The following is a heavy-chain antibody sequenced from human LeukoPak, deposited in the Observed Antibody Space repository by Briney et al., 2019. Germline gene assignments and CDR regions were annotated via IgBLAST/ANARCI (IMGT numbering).Heavy chain of an antibody. Sequence: AGGSLRLSCAASGFTFSTYWMSWVRQAPGKGLEWVSLISNSGGSTYYADSVKGRFTISRDNSKNTVDLQMNSLRVEDTAVYYCAKGRGSSTYTFDYWGQGTLVTGSS. V-gene: IGHV3-23*01. J-gene: IGHJ4*02. CDR1: GFTFSTYW. D-gene: IGHD3-16*01. CDR2: ISNSGGST. CDR3: AKGRGSSTYTFDY.